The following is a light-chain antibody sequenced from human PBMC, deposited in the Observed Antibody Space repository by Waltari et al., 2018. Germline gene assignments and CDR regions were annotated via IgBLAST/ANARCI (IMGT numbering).Light chain of an antibody. CDR3: SSYTSSSTLV. CDR2: EVR. Sequence: QSALTQPASVSGSPGQSITISCTGTSSDVGGYNYVSWYQQHPAKAPKLMIYEVRNRPSVVPNRFAGSKLGTTAAPTIPGLQAEDEADYDCSSYTSSSTLVFGTGTKVTVL. V-gene: IGLV2-14*01. J-gene: IGLJ1*01. CDR1: SSDVGGYNY.